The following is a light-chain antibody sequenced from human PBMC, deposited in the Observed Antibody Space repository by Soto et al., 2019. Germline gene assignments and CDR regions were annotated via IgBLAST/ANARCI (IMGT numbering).Light chain of an antibody. J-gene: IGKJ3*01. V-gene: IGKV4-1*01. Sequence: DIVMTQSPDSLAVSLGERATINCKSSQSFLYSSNNKNYLAWYQQKPGQPPKLLIYWASTRESGVPDRFSGSGSGTDFTLTISSLQAEDVAVYYCQQYYSTPLTFGPGTKVDNK. CDR2: WAS. CDR3: QQYYSTPLT. CDR1: QSFLYSSNNKNY.